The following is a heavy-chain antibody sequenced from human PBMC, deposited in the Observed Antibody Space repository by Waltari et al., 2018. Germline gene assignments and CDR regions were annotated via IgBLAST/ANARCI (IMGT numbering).Heavy chain of an antibody. V-gene: IGHV1-2*06. Sequence: QVQLVQSGAEVKKPGASVKVSCKASGYTFTGSYMQWVRQAPGQGLGWMGRINPNSGGTNYAQKFQGRVTMTRDTSISTAYMELSRLRSDDTAVYYCARACCSSTSLEGPNYYYMDVWGKGTTVTVSS. J-gene: IGHJ6*03. CDR3: ARACCSSTSLEGPNYYYMDV. CDR1: GYTFTGSY. D-gene: IGHD2-2*01. CDR2: INPNSGGT.